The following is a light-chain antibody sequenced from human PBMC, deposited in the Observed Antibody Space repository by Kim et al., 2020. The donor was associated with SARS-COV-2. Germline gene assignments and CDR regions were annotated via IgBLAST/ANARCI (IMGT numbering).Light chain of an antibody. CDR2: GAS. J-gene: IGKJ2*01. CDR1: QSLSSN. Sequence: SPAERATLSCRASQSLSSNFDWYQQKPGQAPRLLIYGASTRATGIPARFSGSGSGTEFTLTISSLQSEDFAVYYCQQYNNWPPLYTFGQGTKLEI. V-gene: IGKV3-15*01. CDR3: QQYNNWPPLYT.